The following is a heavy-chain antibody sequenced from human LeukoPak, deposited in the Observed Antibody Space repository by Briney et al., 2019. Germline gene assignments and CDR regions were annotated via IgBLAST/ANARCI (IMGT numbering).Heavy chain of an antibody. CDR2: IYYSGST. CDR1: GGSISSYY. D-gene: IGHD6-13*01. V-gene: IGHV4-59*08. CDR3: ARHGIGAAAGYYFDY. J-gene: IGHJ4*02. Sequence: KPSETLSLTCTVSGGSISSYYWSWIRQPPGKGLEWIGYIYYSGSTNYNPSLKSRVTISVDKAKNQFSLKLNSVTAADTAVYYCARHGIGAAAGYYFDYWGQGTLVTVSS.